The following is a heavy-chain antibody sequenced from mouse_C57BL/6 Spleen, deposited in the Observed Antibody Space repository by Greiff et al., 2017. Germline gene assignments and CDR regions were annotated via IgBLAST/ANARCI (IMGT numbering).Heavy chain of an antibody. V-gene: IGHV1-52*01. CDR2: IDPSDSET. J-gene: IGHJ2*01. D-gene: IGHD2-1*01. CDR1: GYTFTSYW. Sequence: VQLQQPGAELVRPGSSVKLSCKASGYTFTSYWMHWVKQRPIQGLEWIGNIDPSDSETHYNQKFKDKATLTVDKSSSTAYMQLSSLTSEDSAVYYGAREGDYGNYVAYFDYWGQGTTLTVSS. CDR3: AREGDYGNYVAYFDY.